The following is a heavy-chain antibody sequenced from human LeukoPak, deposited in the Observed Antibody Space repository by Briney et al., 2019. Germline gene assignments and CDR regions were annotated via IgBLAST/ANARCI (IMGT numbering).Heavy chain of an antibody. V-gene: IGHV4-30-4*08. CDR2: IYYSGST. CDR3: ARAPTYGSGSYAIDP. J-gene: IGHJ5*02. D-gene: IGHD3-10*01. CDR1: GRSISSGDYY. Sequence: SETLSLTCTVSGRSISSGDYYWSWIRQPPGKGLEWIGYIYYSGSTYYNPYLKSRITISVDTSKNQFSLKLSSGTAADTAVYYCARAPTYGSGSYAIDPWGQGTLVTVSS.